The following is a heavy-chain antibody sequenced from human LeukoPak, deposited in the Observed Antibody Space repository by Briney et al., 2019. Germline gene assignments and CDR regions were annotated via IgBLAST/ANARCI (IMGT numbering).Heavy chain of an antibody. CDR3: ARERGRAMDV. CDR1: GGSISSYY. V-gene: IGHV4-59*01. D-gene: IGHD5-12*01. J-gene: IGHJ6*04. Sequence: PSETLSLTCTVSGGSISSYYWSWIRQPPGKGLEWIGYIYYSGSTNYNPSLKSRVTISVDTSKNQFSLKLSSVTAADTAVYYCARERGRAMDVWGKGTTVTVSS. CDR2: IYYSGST.